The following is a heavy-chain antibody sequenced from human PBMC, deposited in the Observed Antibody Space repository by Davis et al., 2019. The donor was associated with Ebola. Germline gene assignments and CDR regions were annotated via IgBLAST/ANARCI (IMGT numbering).Heavy chain of an antibody. V-gene: IGHV3-30*03. CDR1: GFTFSSYG. Sequence: GESLKISCAASGFTFSSYGMHWVRQAPGKGLEWVAVISYDGSNKYYADSVKGRFTISRDNSKNTLYLQMNSLRAEDTAVYYCARDSSYGSSLAYYYYGMDVWGQGTTVTVSS. CDR3: ARDSSYGSSLAYYYYGMDV. CDR2: ISYDGSNK. D-gene: IGHD5-18*01. J-gene: IGHJ6*02.